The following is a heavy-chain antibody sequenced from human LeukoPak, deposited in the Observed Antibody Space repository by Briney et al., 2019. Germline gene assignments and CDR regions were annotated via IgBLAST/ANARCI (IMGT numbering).Heavy chain of an antibody. CDR2: IYYSGST. CDR1: GGSISSGGYY. D-gene: IGHD3-22*01. J-gene: IGHJ4*02. V-gene: IGHV4-31*03. CDR3: AGVSSGYYHY. Sequence: SETLSLTCTVSGGSISSGGYYWSWIRQHPGKGLEWIGYIYYSGSTYYNPSLKSRVTISVDTSKNQFSLKLSSVTAADTAVYYCAGVSSGYYHYWGQGTLVTVSS.